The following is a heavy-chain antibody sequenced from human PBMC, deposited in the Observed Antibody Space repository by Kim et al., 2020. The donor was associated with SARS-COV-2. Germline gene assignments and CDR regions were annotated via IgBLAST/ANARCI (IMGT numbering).Heavy chain of an antibody. CDR1: GGSISSSSYY. CDR2: IYYSGST. V-gene: IGHV4-39*01. CDR3: ASQGPRRITMVRGVIPNWFDP. Sequence: SETLSLTCTVSGGSISSSSYYWGWIRQPPGKGLEWIGSIYYSGSTYYNPSLKSRVTISVDTSKNQFSLKLSSVTAADTAVYYCASQGPRRITMVRGVIPNWFDPWGQGTLVTVSS. J-gene: IGHJ5*02. D-gene: IGHD3-10*01.